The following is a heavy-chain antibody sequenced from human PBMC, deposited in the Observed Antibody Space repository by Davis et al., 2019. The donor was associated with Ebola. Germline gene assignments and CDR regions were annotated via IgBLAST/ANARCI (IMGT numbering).Heavy chain of an antibody. V-gene: IGHV4-39*01. CDR1: GDSLTSSRYY. Sequence: SESLSLTCAVSGDSLTSSRYYWGWIRQAPGKGLEWIATISYSGDRYHNPSLRSRATVSVDTSKNQFSLKLSSVTAADTAVYYCARGHTYGSMVYGMDVWGQGTTVTVSS. CDR2: ISYSGDR. D-gene: IGHD5-18*01. CDR3: ARGHTYGSMVYGMDV. J-gene: IGHJ6*02.